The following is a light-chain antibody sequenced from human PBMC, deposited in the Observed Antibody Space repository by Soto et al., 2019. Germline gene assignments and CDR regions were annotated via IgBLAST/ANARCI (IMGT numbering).Light chain of an antibody. CDR3: AAWEDSLSAVV. CDR1: RSDIGCNN. J-gene: IGLJ2*01. V-gene: IGLV1-47*02. Sequence: QSAVTQPPSVSGTPGQRVTIFCSGTRSDIGCNNVYWYQQLPGTAPQLLIFSNDQRPSGVPDRFSGARSGTSASLAICGIRAEDEGDYYCAAWEDSLSAVVFGGGTKLTVL. CDR2: SND.